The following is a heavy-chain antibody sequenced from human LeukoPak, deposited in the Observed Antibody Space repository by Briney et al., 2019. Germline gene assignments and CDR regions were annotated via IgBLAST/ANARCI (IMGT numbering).Heavy chain of an antibody. CDR1: GYTFTSYA. V-gene: IGHV1-3*01. Sequence: ASVKVSCKASGYTFTSYAMHWVRQAPGQRLEWMGWINAGNGNTKYSQKFQGRVTITRDTSASTAYMELSSLRSEDTAVYYCEIARFGEPVSGGPPYYFDYWGQGTLVTVSS. CDR2: INAGNGNT. D-gene: IGHD3-10*01. J-gene: IGHJ4*02. CDR3: EIARFGEPVSGGPPYYFDY.